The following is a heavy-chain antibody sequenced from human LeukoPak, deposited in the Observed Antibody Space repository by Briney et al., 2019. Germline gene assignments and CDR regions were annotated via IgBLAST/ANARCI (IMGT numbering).Heavy chain of an antibody. CDR3: AKSAVIVVEYHADY. CDR2: ISSSSSYI. V-gene: IGHV3-21*04. J-gene: IGHJ4*02. D-gene: IGHD3-22*01. Sequence: GGSLRLSCAASGFTFSSYSMNWVRQAPGKGLEWVSSISSSSSYIYYADSVKGRFTISRDNSKNTLYLQMNSLRAEDTAVYYCAKSAVIVVEYHADYWGQGTLVTVSS. CDR1: GFTFSSYS.